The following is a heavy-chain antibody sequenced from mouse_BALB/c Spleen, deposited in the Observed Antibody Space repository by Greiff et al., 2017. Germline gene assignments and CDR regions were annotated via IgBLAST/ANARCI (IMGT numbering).Heavy chain of an antibody. Sequence: VQLQQSGAELARPGASVKLSCKASGYTFTDYYINWVKQRTGQGLEWIGEIYPGSGNTYYNEKFKGKATLTADKSSSTAYMQLSSLTSEDSAVYFCARGDYYGSSFYFDYWGQGTTLTVSS. J-gene: IGHJ2*01. CDR2: IYPGSGNT. CDR3: ARGDYYGSSFYFDY. V-gene: IGHV1-77*01. CDR1: GYTFTDYY. D-gene: IGHD1-1*01.